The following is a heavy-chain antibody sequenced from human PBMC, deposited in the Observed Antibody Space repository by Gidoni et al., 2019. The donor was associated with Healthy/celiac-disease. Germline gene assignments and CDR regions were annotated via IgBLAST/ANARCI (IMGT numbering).Heavy chain of an antibody. CDR3: ARDPSQYSGYEPPGGY. J-gene: IGHJ4*02. D-gene: IGHD5-12*01. Sequence: EVQLVESGGGLVKPGGSLRLSCAASGFTFSSYSMNWVRQAPGKGLEWVSSISSSSSYIYYADSVKGRFTISRDNAKNSLYLQMNSLRAEDTAVYYCARDPSQYSGYEPPGGYWGQGTLVTVSS. CDR1: GFTFSSYS. V-gene: IGHV3-21*01. CDR2: ISSSSSYI.